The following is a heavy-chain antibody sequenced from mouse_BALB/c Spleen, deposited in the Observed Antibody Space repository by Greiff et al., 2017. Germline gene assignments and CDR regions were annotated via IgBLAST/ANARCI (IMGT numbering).Heavy chain of an antibody. Sequence: QVHVKQSGAELVRPGASVTLSCKASGYTFTDYEMHWVKQAPVHGLEWIGAIDPETGGTAYNQKFKGKATLTADKSSSTAYMELRSLTSEDSAVYYCTRHYRYDAFDYWGQGTTLTVSS. J-gene: IGHJ2*01. V-gene: IGHV1-15*01. CDR3: TRHYRYDAFDY. D-gene: IGHD2-14*01. CDR2: IDPETGGT. CDR1: GYTFTDYE.